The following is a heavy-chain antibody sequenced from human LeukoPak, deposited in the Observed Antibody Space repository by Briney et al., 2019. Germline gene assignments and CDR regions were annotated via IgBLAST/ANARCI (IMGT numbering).Heavy chain of an antibody. V-gene: IGHV3-43*02. CDR1: GFTFDDYP. CDR2: ISGDGGTT. J-gene: IGHJ4*02. CDR3: AKDYY. Sequence: GGSLRLSCAASGFTFDDYPMHWVRQTPGKGLEWVSLISGDGGTTYYADSVKGPFTISRDNIKNSLYLQMNSLRTEDSALYYCAKDYYWGQGTLVTVSS.